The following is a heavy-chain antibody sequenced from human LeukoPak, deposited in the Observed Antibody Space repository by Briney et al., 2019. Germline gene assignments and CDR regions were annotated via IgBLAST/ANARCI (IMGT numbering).Heavy chain of an antibody. Sequence: PSETLSLTCTVSGGSISSGGYYWSWIRQHPGKGLEWIGYIYYSGSTYYNPSLKSRVTISVDTSRNQFSLKLSSVTAADTAVYYCARGPPLGYSNGYEYYFDYWGQGTLVTVSS. CDR1: GGSISSGGYY. CDR3: ARGPPLGYSNGYEYYFDY. J-gene: IGHJ4*02. CDR2: IYYSGST. V-gene: IGHV4-31*03. D-gene: IGHD3-22*01.